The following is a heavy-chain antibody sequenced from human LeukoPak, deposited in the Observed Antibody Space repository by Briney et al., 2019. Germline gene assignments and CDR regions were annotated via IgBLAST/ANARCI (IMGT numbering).Heavy chain of an antibody. CDR1: GGSFSGYY. V-gene: IGHV4-34*01. CDR2: INHSGST. J-gene: IGHJ4*02. Sequence: SETLSLTCAVYGGSFSGYYWSWIRQPPGKGLEWIGEINHSGSTNYNPSLKSRVTISVDTSKNQFSLKLSSVTAADTAVYYCARHHGDYWGRGTLVTVSS. CDR3: ARHHGDY.